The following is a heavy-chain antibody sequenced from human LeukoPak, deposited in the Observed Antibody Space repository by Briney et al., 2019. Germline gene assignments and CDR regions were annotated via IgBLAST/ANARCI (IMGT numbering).Heavy chain of an antibody. V-gene: IGHV3-74*01. Sequence: PGGSQRLSCAASGFTFSSYAMHWVRQAPGKGLMWVSRINRGGSRTDYADSVKGRFTISRDDAKNTLYLQLNSLRAEDTAVYFCARGGSDIAMAHDYWGQGTLVTVSS. J-gene: IGHJ4*02. CDR1: GFTFSSYA. CDR3: ARGGSDIAMAHDY. CDR2: INRGGSRT. D-gene: IGHD5-18*01.